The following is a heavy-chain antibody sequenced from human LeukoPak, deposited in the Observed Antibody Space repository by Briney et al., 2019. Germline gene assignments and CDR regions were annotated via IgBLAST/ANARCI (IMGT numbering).Heavy chain of an antibody. CDR1: GFTFSSYE. V-gene: IGHV3-48*03. CDR3: ARWGYCSSTSCFSYYYYGMDV. CDR2: ISSSVSTI. D-gene: IGHD2-2*01. J-gene: IGHJ6*02. Sequence: SGGSLRLSCAASGFTFSSYEMNCVRQAPGEGLEWVSYISSSVSTIYYADPVKGRFTISRDNAKNSLYLQMNSLRAEDTAVYYCARWGYCSSTSCFSYYYYGMDVWGQGTTVTVSS.